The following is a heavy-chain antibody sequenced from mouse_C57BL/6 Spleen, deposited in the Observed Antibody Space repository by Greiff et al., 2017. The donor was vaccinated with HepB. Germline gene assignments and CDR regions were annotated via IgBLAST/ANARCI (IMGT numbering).Heavy chain of an antibody. CDR1: GFNIKDDY. CDR2: IDPENGDT. D-gene: IGHD1-1*01. J-gene: IGHJ4*01. V-gene: IGHV14-4*01. Sequence: EVKLQESGAELVRPGASVKLSCTASGFNIKDDYMHWVKQRPEQGLEWIGWIDPENGDTEYASKFQGKATITADTSSNTAYLQLSSLTSEDTAVYYCTTVITTVVATDAMDYWGQGTSVTVSS. CDR3: TTVITTVVATDAMDY.